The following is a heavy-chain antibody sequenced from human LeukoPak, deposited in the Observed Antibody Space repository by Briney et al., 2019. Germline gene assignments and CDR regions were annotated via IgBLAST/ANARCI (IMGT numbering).Heavy chain of an antibody. CDR1: GGSFSGYY. Sequence: PSETLSLTCAVYGGSFSGYYWSWIRQPPGKGLEWIGEINHSGSTNYNPSLKSRVTISVDTSKNQSSLKLSSVTAADTAVYYCARGAHVLRYFDWSAGFTEYFQHWGQGTLVTVSS. CDR2: INHSGST. D-gene: IGHD3-9*01. V-gene: IGHV4-34*01. CDR3: ARGAHVLRYFDWSAGFTEYFQH. J-gene: IGHJ1*01.